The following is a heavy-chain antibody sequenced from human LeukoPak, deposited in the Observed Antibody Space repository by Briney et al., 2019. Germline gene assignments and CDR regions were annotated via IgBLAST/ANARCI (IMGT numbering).Heavy chain of an antibody. V-gene: IGHV3-30*02. D-gene: IGHD2-2*01. CDR2: IRYDGSNK. Sequence: PSETLSLTCAVYGGSISGYYWSWIRQTPGKGLEWVAFIRYDGSNKYYADSVKGRFTISRDNSKNTLYLQMNSLRAEDTAVYYCAKDRPPYCSSTSCREANDYWGQGTLVTVSS. CDR1: GGSISGYY. CDR3: AKDRPPYCSSTSCREANDY. J-gene: IGHJ4*02.